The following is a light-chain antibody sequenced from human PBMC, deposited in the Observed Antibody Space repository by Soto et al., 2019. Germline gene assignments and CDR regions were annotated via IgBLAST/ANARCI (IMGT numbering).Light chain of an antibody. J-gene: IGLJ1*01. Sequence: QSVLTQPASVSGSPGQSITISCTGTSSDVGGYNYVSWYQQHPGKAPKLMIYEVSNRPSGVSNLFSGSKSGNTASLTISGLQAEDDADYYCSSYSSSSSYVFATGTKVTVL. V-gene: IGLV2-14*01. CDR3: SSYSSSSSYV. CDR1: SSDVGGYNY. CDR2: EVS.